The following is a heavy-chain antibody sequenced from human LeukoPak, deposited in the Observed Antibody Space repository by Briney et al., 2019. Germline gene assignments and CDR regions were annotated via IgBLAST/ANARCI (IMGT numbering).Heavy chain of an antibody. J-gene: IGHJ4*02. CDR1: GGSISSYY. CDR3: ARAPKVRAYFDY. V-gene: IGHV4-59*12. CDR2: IYYSGST. Sequence: SETLSLTCTVSGGSISSYYWSWIRQPPGKGLEWIGYIYYSGSTNYNPSLKSRVTISVDTSKNQFSLKLSSVTAADTAVYYCARAPKVRAYFDYWGQGTLVTVSS.